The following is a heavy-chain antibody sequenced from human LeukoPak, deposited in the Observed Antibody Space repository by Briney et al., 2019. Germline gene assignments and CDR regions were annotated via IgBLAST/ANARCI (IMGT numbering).Heavy chain of an antibody. CDR2: IDYSGST. J-gene: IGHJ4*02. D-gene: IGHD5-12*01. Sequence: PAETLSLTCTVSGGSISRDIYNWAWIRQPPGKGLDWIGSIDYSGSTYYNPSLRGRVTISVDTSKNQFSLRLSSVTAADTAAYYCASIRVDSGYDSFDCWGQGTLVTVSS. V-gene: IGHV4-39*01. CDR3: ASIRVDSGYDSFDC. CDR1: GGSISRDIYN.